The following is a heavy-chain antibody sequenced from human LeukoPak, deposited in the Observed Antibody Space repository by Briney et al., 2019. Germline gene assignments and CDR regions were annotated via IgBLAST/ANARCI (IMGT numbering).Heavy chain of an antibody. CDR1: GFTFSSYS. Sequence: GGSLRLSCAASGFTFSSYSMNWVRQAPGKGLEWVSSISSSSSYIYYADPVKGRFTISRDNAKNSLYLQMNSLRAEDTAVYYCARDRVFGVVIGQDYWGQGTLVTVSS. J-gene: IGHJ4*02. CDR2: ISSSSSYI. CDR3: ARDRVFGVVIGQDY. D-gene: IGHD3-3*01. V-gene: IGHV3-21*01.